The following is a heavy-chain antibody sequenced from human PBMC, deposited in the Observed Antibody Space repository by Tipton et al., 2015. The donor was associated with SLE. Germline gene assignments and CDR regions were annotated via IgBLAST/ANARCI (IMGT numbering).Heavy chain of an antibody. CDR1: GASISSHH. CDR3: ARYPATVTSSAPFNGLDI. Sequence: TLSLTCSVSGASISSHHWSWLRQPPGKGLEWIGHIFYTGSTIYNPSLKSRVTISIHTSETQFSLKLSSVTAADTAVYYCARYPATVTSSAPFNGLDIWGQGTLVIVSS. D-gene: IGHD4-17*01. J-gene: IGHJ3*02. CDR2: IFYTGST. V-gene: IGHV4-59*11.